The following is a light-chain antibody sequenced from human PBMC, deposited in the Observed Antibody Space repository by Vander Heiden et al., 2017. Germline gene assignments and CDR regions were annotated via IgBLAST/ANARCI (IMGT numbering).Light chain of an antibody. CDR2: DVS. CDR3: CSYAGSNTFGV. CDR1: SSDVGGYNY. V-gene: IGLV2-11*01. J-gene: IGLJ1*01. Sequence: SALTQPRSVSGSPGPSVPISCTGTSSDVGGYNYVSWYQQHPGKAPKLMIYDVSKRPSGVPDRFSGSKSGNTASLTISGLQAEDEADYYCCSYAGSNTFGVFGTGTKVTVL.